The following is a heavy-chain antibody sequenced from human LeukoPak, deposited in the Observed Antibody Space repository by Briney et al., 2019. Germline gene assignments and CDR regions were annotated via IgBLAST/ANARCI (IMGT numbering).Heavy chain of an antibody. J-gene: IGHJ4*02. CDR2: ISSSGANT. V-gene: IGHV3-23*01. D-gene: IGHD2-2*01. CDR1: GFTFSSYA. Sequence: GGSLRLSCAASGFTFSSYAMTWLRQAPEKGLEWVSGISSSGANTYYADSVKGRFTSSRDNSKNTLFLQMNSLRAEDTAVYYCAKGIMGLSCSSTSCYEIDYWGQGTLVTVSS. CDR3: AKGIMGLSCSSTSCYEIDY.